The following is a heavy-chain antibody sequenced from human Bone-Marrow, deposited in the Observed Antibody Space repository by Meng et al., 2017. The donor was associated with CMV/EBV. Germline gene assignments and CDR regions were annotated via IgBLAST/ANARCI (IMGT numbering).Heavy chain of an antibody. V-gene: IGHV3-48*03. CDR3: ARDVRNDSDYYFDY. CDR2: VSSNGSDT. J-gene: IGHJ4*03. Sequence: GESLKISCAASGFTFNSYEMNWVRQAPGKGLEWVSHVSSNGSDTYYADSVKGRFTISRDNAKNSLYLQMNGLRADDTAVYYCARDVRNDSDYYFDYWGQGTTVTVSS. CDR1: GFTFNSYE. D-gene: IGHD1-1*01.